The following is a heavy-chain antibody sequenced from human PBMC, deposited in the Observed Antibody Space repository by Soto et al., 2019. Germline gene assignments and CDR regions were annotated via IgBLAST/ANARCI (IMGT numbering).Heavy chain of an antibody. CDR3: AKLVSSSGSPHDYFDY. CDR2: ITDSGGDT. D-gene: IGHD3-22*01. Sequence: PGGSLRLSCAASGFTFNNYALGWVRQPPGKGLEWVSAITDSGGDTYYADSVKGRFTISRDNSKDTLYLQMNSLRAEYTAVYYCAKLVSSSGSPHDYFDYWGQGTLVTVSS. J-gene: IGHJ4*02. CDR1: GFTFNNYA. V-gene: IGHV3-23*01.